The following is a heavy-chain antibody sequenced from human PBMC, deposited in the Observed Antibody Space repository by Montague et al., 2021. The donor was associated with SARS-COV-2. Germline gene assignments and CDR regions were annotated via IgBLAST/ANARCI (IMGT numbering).Heavy chain of an antibody. Sequence: SETLSLTCTVSGGSITDYNWTWIWQRQGKGMEWVGRSYYSWSTNYNPSLKSRVTISVDTSKNQFSLKLSSVTAAGTAVYYCARDWGERGHWGQGTLVTVSS. J-gene: IGHJ4*02. CDR3: ARDWGERGH. V-gene: IGHV4-59*01. D-gene: IGHD3-10*01. CDR2: SYYSWST. CDR1: GGSITDYN.